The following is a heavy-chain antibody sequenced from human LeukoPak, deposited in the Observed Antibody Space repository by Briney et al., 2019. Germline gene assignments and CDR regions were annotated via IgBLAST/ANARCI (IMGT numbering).Heavy chain of an antibody. J-gene: IGHJ4*02. CDR3: ARAGRVITGTTGGFDY. D-gene: IGHD1-7*01. V-gene: IGHV4-61*02. CDR1: GGSISSGSYY. CDR2: IHTSGST. Sequence: SQTLSLTCTVSGGSISSGSYYWSWIRQPAGKGLEWIGRIHTSGSTNYNPSLKSRVTISVDTSKNQFSLKLSSVTAADTAVYYCARAGRVITGTTGGFDYWGQGTLVTVSS.